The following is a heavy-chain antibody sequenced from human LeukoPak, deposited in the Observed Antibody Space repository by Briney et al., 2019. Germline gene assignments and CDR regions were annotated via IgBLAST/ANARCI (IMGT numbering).Heavy chain of an antibody. Sequence: GGSLRLSCAASGFTFSSYAMHWVRQVAGKGLEWVSGISGSGESKFYADSVKGRFTVSRDNSKNTLYLQMNSLRVEDTAVYYCARGGYNWDTDAGWFDPWGLGTLVTVSS. V-gene: IGHV3-23*01. D-gene: IGHD1/OR15-1a*01. J-gene: IGHJ5*02. CDR3: ARGGYNWDTDAGWFDP. CDR2: ISGSGESK. CDR1: GFTFSSYA.